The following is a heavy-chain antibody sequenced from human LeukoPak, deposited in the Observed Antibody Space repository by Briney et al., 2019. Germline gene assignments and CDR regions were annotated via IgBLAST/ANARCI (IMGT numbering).Heavy chain of an antibody. CDR2: ISSSSSYI. Sequence: GGSLRLSCAASGFTFSSYSMNWVRQAPGKGLEWVSSISSSSSYIYYADSVKARFTISRDNAKNSLYLQMNSLRAEDTAVYYCARMQLVRGIAFDYWGQGTLVTVSS. J-gene: IGHJ4*02. CDR3: ARMQLVRGIAFDY. V-gene: IGHV3-21*01. D-gene: IGHD6-6*01. CDR1: GFTFSSYS.